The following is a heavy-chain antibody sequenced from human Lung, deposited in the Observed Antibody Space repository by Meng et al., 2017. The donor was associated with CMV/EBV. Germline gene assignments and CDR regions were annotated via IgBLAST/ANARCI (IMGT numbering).Heavy chain of an antibody. V-gene: IGHV3-23*01. Sequence: GGSLRLXCAASGFTFSSYAMSWVRQAPGKGLEWVSAISGSGGSTYYADSVKGRFTVSRDNSKNTLYLQMNSLRAEDTAVYYCAKDRTGPPFDYWGQGTLVTVSS. CDR1: GFTFSSYA. CDR3: AKDRTGPPFDY. D-gene: IGHD3/OR15-3a*01. J-gene: IGHJ4*02. CDR2: ISGSGGST.